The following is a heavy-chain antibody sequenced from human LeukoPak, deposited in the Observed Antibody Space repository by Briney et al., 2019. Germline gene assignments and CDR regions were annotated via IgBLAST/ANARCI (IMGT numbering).Heavy chain of an antibody. CDR1: GFTFIDYG. J-gene: IGHJ4*02. Sequence: GGSLRLSCAASGFTFIDYGFHWVRQAPGKGLHWVAFIMFDGSKTYYADSVKGRFTISRDNSRNILNLQMNSPRVEDTAVYHCARAASTSGYSRFLDFWGQGTLVTVSS. D-gene: IGHD5-18*01. CDR2: IMFDGSKT. V-gene: IGHV3-30*02. CDR3: ARAASTSGYSRFLDF.